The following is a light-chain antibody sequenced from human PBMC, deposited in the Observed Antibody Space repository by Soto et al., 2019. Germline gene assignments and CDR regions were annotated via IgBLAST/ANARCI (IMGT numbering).Light chain of an antibody. CDR1: SSDVDAYNH. V-gene: IGLV2-14*01. Sequence: QSVLTQPASVSGSAGQSMTISCTGTSSDVDAYNHVSWYQQHPGKAPKLMIYEVSNRPSGVSNRFSGSKSGNTASLTISGLQAEDEADYYCSSYKSTNTYGVGTGTKVT. CDR3: SSYKSTNTYG. J-gene: IGLJ1*01. CDR2: EVS.